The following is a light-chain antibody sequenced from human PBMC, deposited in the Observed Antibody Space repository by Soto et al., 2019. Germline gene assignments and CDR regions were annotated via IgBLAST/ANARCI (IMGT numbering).Light chain of an antibody. CDR2: DAS. V-gene: IGKV3-11*01. Sequence: EIVLTQSPGTLSLSPGQRATLSCRASQSLGCYLAWYQQKPGQAPRLLIFDASRRATGIPARFIGSGSGTDFTLTISSLEPEDFAVYYCQQRSNWPLTFGGGTKVE. CDR3: QQRSNWPLT. J-gene: IGKJ4*01. CDR1: QSLGCY.